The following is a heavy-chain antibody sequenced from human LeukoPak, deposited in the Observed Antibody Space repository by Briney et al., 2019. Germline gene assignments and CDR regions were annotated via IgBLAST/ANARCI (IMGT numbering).Heavy chain of an antibody. V-gene: IGHV4-34*01. CDR3: ARAAGLATMVRGPGDY. J-gene: IGHJ4*02. D-gene: IGHD3-10*01. Sequence: KPSETLSLTCAVYGGSFSGYYWSWIRQPPGKGLEWIGEINHSGCTNYNPSLKSRVTISVDTSKNQFSLKLSSVTAADTAVYYCARAAGLATMVRGPGDYWGQGTLVTVSS. CDR2: INHSGCT. CDR1: GGSFSGYY.